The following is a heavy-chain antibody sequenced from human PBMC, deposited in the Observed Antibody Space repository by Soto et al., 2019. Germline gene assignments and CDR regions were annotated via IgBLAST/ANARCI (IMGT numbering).Heavy chain of an antibody. V-gene: IGHV4-4*02. CDR3: ARDIGRPIAVAGNFDY. Sequence: QVQLQESGPGLVKPSGTLSLTCAVSGGSISSSNWWSWVRQPPGKGLEWIGAIYHSGSTNYNPSLNRRVTISVDKSKNQFSLKLSSVTAADTAVYYCARDIGRPIAVAGNFDYWGQGTLVTVSS. CDR1: GGSISSSNW. D-gene: IGHD6-19*01. J-gene: IGHJ4*02. CDR2: IYHSGST.